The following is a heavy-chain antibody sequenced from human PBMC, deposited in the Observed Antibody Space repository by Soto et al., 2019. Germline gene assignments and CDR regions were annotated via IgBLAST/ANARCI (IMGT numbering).Heavy chain of an antibody. CDR3: ARAAVTAPDY. CDR2: IYSGGST. J-gene: IGHJ4*02. D-gene: IGHD2-21*02. Sequence: EVQLVESGGGLIQPGGSLRLSCAASGFTVSSKYMTWVRQAPGKGLEGVSVIYSGGSTYYADSVKGRSTISRDNSKNTLYLQMNSMRAEDTAVYYCARAAVTAPDYWGQGTLVTVSS. CDR1: GFTVSSKY. V-gene: IGHV3-53*01.